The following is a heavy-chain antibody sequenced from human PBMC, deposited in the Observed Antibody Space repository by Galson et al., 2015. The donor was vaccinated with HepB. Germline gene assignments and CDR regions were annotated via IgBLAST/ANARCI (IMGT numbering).Heavy chain of an antibody. Sequence: SLRLSCAASGFTFSNYALSWVRQAPGKGLEWVSEISGSGGTTYYAVSVKGRFTISRDNSNNTLYLQMNSLRAEDTAVYYCAKDKGDVWSGFHHWGQGTLVTVSA. CDR3: AKDKGDVWSGFHH. CDR1: GFTFSNYA. D-gene: IGHD3-3*01. CDR2: ISGSGGTT. J-gene: IGHJ1*01. V-gene: IGHV3-23*01.